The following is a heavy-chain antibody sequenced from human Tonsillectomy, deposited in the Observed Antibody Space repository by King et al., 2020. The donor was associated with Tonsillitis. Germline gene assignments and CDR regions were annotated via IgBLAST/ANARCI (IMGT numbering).Heavy chain of an antibody. Sequence: VQLVESGGGLVQPGGSLRLSCTASGFSFSSYAMSWVRQAPGKGLEWVSIIYNDGSSTYYADSVKGRFTISRDNSKNTLYLQMNSLRAEDTAVYFCAKDDAASGCYLAYWGQGPLVTVSS. CDR1: GFSFSSYA. V-gene: IGHV3-23*03. CDR3: AKDDAASGCYLAY. J-gene: IGHJ4*02. CDR2: IYNDGSST. D-gene: IGHD2-15*01.